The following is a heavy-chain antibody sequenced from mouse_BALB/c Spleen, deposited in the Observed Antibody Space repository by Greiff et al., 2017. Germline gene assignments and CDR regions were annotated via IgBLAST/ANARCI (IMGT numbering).Heavy chain of an antibody. J-gene: IGHJ4*01. CDR2: ISYDGSN. Sequence: EVKLQESGPGLVKPSQSLSLTCSVTGYSITSGYYWNWIRQFPGNKLEWMGYISYDGSNNYNPSLKNRISITRDTSKNQFFLKLNSVTTEDTATYYCASTTFIYDGYYDAMDYWGQGTSVTVSS. D-gene: IGHD2-3*01. CDR1: GYSITSGYY. CDR3: ASTTFIYDGYYDAMDY. V-gene: IGHV3-6*02.